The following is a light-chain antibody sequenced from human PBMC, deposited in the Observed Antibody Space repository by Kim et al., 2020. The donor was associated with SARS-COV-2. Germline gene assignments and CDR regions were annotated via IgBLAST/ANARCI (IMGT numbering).Light chain of an antibody. V-gene: IGKV3-20*01. J-gene: IGKJ1*01. CDR2: GAS. Sequence: SPGEEATLSCRVSQSVSSSCLAGYQQEPGQAPRLLIYGASNWATGIPDRFSGSGSGTDFTLTISGVEPEGSAVYYCQQYGTSPQTFGQGTKVDIK. CDR1: QSVSSSC. CDR3: QQYGTSPQT.